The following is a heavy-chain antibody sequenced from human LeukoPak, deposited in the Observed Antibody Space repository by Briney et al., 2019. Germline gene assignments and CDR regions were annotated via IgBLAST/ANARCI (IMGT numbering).Heavy chain of an antibody. V-gene: IGHV1-24*01. D-gene: IGHD3-10*01. CDR3: AREIRGVRGAEYYFDY. Sequence: ASVKVSCKVSGYTLTELSMHWVRQAPGKGLEWMGGFDPEDGETIYAQKFQGRVTMTEDTSTDTAYMELSSLRSEDTAVYYCAREIRGVRGAEYYFDYWGQGTLVTVSS. CDR1: GYTLTELS. J-gene: IGHJ4*02. CDR2: FDPEDGET.